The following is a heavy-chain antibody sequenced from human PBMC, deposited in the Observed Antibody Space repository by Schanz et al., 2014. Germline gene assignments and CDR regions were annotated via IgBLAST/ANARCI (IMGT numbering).Heavy chain of an antibody. CDR2: IGTSGGT. J-gene: IGHJ4*02. V-gene: IGHV3-23*01. Sequence: EVQLLESGGGLVQPGGSLKLSCAASGLIFSNYVMSWVRQAPGKGLEWVSTIGTSGGTNYAESVKGRFTISRDNSKSTLYVEMNSLRVEDTAVYYCARKVVATIGGYYDNWGQGTLVIVSS. CDR1: GLIFSNYV. D-gene: IGHD5-12*01. CDR3: ARKVVATIGGYYDN.